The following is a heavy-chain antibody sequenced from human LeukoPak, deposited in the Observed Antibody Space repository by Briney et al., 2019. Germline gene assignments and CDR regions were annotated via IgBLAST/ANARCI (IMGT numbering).Heavy chain of an antibody. D-gene: IGHD4-17*01. CDR1: GYRFTNFW. V-gene: IGHV5-51*01. CDR2: IYPGDSDT. J-gene: IGHJ4*02. Sequence: GESLKISCKGSGYRFTNFWIGWVRQTPGKGLEWMGFIYPGDSDTRYSPSFEGQVTISADKSITTAYLQWSSLKASDTAMYYCAKLSDGDRSFDYWGQGTLVTVSS. CDR3: AKLSDGDRSFDY.